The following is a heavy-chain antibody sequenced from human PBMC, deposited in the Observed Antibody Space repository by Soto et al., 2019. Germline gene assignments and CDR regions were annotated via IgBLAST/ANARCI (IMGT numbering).Heavy chain of an antibody. D-gene: IGHD3-3*01. J-gene: IGHJ6*04. Sequence: GGSLRLSCAASGFTFSSYAMSWVRQAPGKGLEWVSAISGSGSSTYYADSVKGRFTISRDNSKNTLYLQMNSLRAEDTAVYYCAEAIRFPPSYGMDVWGKGTTVT. CDR2: ISGSGSST. CDR1: GFTFSSYA. V-gene: IGHV3-23*01. CDR3: AEAIRFPPSYGMDV.